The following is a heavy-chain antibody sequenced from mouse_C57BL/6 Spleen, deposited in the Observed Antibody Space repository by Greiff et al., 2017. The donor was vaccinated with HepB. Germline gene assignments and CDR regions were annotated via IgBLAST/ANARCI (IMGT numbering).Heavy chain of an antibody. V-gene: IGHV1-15*01. J-gene: IGHJ4*01. D-gene: IGHD2-4*01. CDR2: IDPETGGT. CDR1: GYTFTDYE. Sequence: VQLQQSGAELVRPGASVTLSCKASGYTFTDYEMHWVKQTPVHGLEWIGAIDPETGGTAYNQKFKGKAILTADQSSSTAYMELRSLPSEDSAVYYCTRRGEYDQYYAMDYWGQGTSVTVSS. CDR3: TRRGEYDQYYAMDY.